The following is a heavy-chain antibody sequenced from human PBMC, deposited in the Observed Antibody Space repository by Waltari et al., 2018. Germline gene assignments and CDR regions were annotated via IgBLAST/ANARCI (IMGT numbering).Heavy chain of an antibody. CDR2: IYHSGST. Sequence: QVQLQESGPGLVKPSETLSLTCAVSGYSISSGYYWGWIRQPPGKGLEWIGSIYHSGSTYYNPSLKSRVTISVDTSKNQFSLKLSSVTAADTAVYYCARHEGIWEGWYFDYWGQGTLVTVSS. D-gene: IGHD1-26*01. CDR3: ARHEGIWEGWYFDY. V-gene: IGHV4-38-2*01. CDR1: GYSISSGYY. J-gene: IGHJ4*02.